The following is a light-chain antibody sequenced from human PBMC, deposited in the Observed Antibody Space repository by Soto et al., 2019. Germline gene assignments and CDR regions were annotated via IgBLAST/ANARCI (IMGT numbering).Light chain of an antibody. CDR3: QRYVGYSLT. J-gene: IGKJ2*01. CDR2: RAS. CDR1: QSISSW. V-gene: IGKV1-5*03. Sequence: DIQMTQSPSTLSASVGDRVTITCRASQSISSWLAWYQQKPGKAPTLLIYRASNLQSGVPSRFSGSGSGTEFTLTISSLQPDDFATYYCQRYVGYSLTLGHGTKLEIK.